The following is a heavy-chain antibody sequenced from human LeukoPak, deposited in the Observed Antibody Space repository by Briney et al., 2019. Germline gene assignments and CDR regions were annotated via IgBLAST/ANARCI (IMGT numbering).Heavy chain of an antibody. D-gene: IGHD2-8*01. CDR1: GGSISSSSYY. CDR2: IYYSGST. CDR3: ARGQYCTNGVCYYFDY. J-gene: IGHJ4*02. V-gene: IGHV4-39*07. Sequence: SETLSLTCTVSGGSISSSSYYWGWIRQPPGKGLEWIGSIYYSGSTYYNPSLKSRVTISVDTPKNQFSLKLSSVTAADTAVYYCARGQYCTNGVCYYFDYWGQGTLVTVSS.